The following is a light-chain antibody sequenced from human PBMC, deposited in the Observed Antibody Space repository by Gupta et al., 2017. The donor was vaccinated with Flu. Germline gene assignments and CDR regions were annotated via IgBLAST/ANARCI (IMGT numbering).Light chain of an antibody. V-gene: IGKV1-39*01. Sequence: IQMTQSPSSLSASVGDRVTITCRASQSISSYLNWYQQKPGKAPKLLIYAASSSLSAVPSTFRGCGSLTDFTLTISILPPEHFATSYCHECESTRLTFGGGTKVEMK. CDR1: QSISSY. CDR2: AAS. J-gene: IGKJ4*01. CDR3: HECESTRLT.